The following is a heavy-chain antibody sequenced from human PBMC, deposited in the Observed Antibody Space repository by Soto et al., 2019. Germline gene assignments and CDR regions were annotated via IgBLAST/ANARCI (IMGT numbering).Heavy chain of an antibody. V-gene: IGHV2-70*01. CDR2: IDGNDDK. D-gene: IGHD6-19*01. Sequence: SGPTLVNPTQTLTLTCSFSGFSLRGTGVCVSWIRQPPGKAPEWLALIDGNDDKFFTTSLETRLTISKDTSKNQVMLTMTNLDPVDTATYYYARTVNQWHDAMAYHFDYWGQGAPVTVSS. CDR3: ARTVNQWHDAMAYHFDY. CDR1: GFSLRGTGVC. J-gene: IGHJ4*02.